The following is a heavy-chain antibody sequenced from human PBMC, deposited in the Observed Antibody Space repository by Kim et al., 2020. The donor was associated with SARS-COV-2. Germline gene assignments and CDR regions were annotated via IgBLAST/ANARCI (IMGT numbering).Heavy chain of an antibody. D-gene: IGHD2-15*01. V-gene: IGHV4-34*01. Sequence: SETLSLTCAVYGGSFSGFYWSWIRQPPGKGLEWIGEINHSGSTNYNPSLKSRVNISVDTSKNQSSLKLSSVTAADTAMYYCARGIGGLSGHYWGQGTLVT. CDR2: INHSGST. J-gene: IGHJ4*02. CDR1: GGSFSGFY. CDR3: ARGIGGLSGHY.